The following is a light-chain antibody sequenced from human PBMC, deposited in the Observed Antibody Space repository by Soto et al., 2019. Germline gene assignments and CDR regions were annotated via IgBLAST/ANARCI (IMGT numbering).Light chain of an antibody. CDR1: QDISNY. Sequence: DIQMTQSPSSLSASVGDRVSITCQASQDISNYLNWYQQKPGKGPKLLISGASNLQTGVPSRFSGSGSGTDFTFTISSLQPEDIATYYCQQYDNLPVTFGQGTRLEIK. V-gene: IGKV1-33*01. J-gene: IGKJ5*01. CDR2: GAS. CDR3: QQYDNLPVT.